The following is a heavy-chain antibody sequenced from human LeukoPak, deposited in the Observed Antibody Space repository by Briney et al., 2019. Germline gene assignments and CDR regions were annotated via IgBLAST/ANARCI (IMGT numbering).Heavy chain of an antibody. J-gene: IGHJ4*02. CDR3: ARDRVGAPIQL. CDR2: ISSSGSTI. D-gene: IGHD5-18*01. Sequence: GGSLRLSCAASGFTFSDYYMSWIRQAPGKGLEWVSYISSSGSTIYYADSVKGRFTISRDNAKNTPYLQMNSLRAEDTAVYYCARDRVGAPIQLWGQGTLVTVSS. CDR1: GFTFSDYY. V-gene: IGHV3-11*01.